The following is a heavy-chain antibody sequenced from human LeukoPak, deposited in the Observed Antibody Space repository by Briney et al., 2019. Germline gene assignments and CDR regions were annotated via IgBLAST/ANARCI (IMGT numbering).Heavy chain of an antibody. V-gene: IGHV1-46*01. Sequence: GASVKVSCKASGYTFTSHFMHWMRQAPGQGLEWMGIINPSGGSTSCAQKFQGRLTMTRDMSTSTVYMELSSLRAEDTAVYYCAKVAYSSPEDVWGKGTTVTVSS. J-gene: IGHJ6*04. CDR1: GYTFTSHF. D-gene: IGHD6-19*01. CDR2: INPSGGST. CDR3: AKVAYSSPEDV.